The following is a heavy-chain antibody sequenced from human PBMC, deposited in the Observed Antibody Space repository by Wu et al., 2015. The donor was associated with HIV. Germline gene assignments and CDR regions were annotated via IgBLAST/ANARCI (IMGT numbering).Heavy chain of an antibody. Sequence: QVQLVQSATEVRKPGSSVKVSCKASGGTFSSYAYSWVRQAPGQGLEWMGGITPMLGATKYAQNFQGRVTMTTDTSTSTAYMELRSLRSDDTAVYYCARTTTYSSGWYAGYFDYWGQGTLVTVSS. D-gene: IGHD6-19*01. CDR3: ARTTTYSSGWYAGYFDY. CDR1: GGTFSSYA. V-gene: IGHV1-69*05. CDR2: ITPMLGAT. J-gene: IGHJ4*02.